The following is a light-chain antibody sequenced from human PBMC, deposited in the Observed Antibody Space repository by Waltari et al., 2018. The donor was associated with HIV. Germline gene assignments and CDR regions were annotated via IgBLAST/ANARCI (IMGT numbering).Light chain of an antibody. CDR3: CSYAGSGDV. CDR1: SSDRWRYTL. Sequence: QSALPQPAHVSGSPRPSIPLTCTRTSSDRWRYTLVSWDHQPPGNAPELMIYEVSKRPSGMSNRFSGSKSGNTASLTISGLQAEDEADYSCCSYAGSGDVVGTGTKVTVL. J-gene: IGLJ1*01. CDR2: EVS. V-gene: IGLV2-23*02.